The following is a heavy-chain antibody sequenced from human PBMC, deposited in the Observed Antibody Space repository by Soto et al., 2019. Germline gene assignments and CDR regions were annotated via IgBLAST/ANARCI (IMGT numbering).Heavy chain of an antibody. J-gene: IGHJ6*02. V-gene: IGHV3-64D*08. CDR1: GFTFSSYA. CDR3: VKGFPLYSGYVDGMDV. D-gene: IGHD5-12*01. CDR2: ISSNGGST. Sequence: GGSLRLSCSASGFTFSSYAMHWVRQAPGKGLEYVSAISSNGGSTYYADSVKGRFTISRDNSKNTLYLQMSSLRAEDTAVYYCVKGFPLYSGYVDGMDVWGQGTTVTVSS.